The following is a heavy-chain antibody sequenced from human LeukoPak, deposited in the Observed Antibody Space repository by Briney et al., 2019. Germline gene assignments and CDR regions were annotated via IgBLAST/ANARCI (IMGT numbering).Heavy chain of an antibody. J-gene: IGHJ6*02. CDR1: GGSISSYY. CDR2: IYYSGST. Sequence: SETLSLTCTVSGGSISSYYWSWIRQSPGKGLEWIGYIYYSGSTDYSPSLKSRITISVDTSKNQFSLRLSSVTAADTAVYYCARGSPVGAGGYYYYYGMDVWGQGTTVTVSS. V-gene: IGHV4-59*01. D-gene: IGHD3-16*01. CDR3: ARGSPVGAGGYYYYYGMDV.